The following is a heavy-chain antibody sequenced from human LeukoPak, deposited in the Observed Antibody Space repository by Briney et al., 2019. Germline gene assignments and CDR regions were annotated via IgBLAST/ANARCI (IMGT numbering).Heavy chain of an antibody. V-gene: IGHV3-64D*06. D-gene: IGHD2-15*01. Sequence: GGSLRLSCAASGFTFSSFAMHWVRQAPGKGLEYLSTIYSDGSRTYYADSVKGRFTISRDNSKNTLYFEMSSLRAEDTAVYYCARVLGAYCSGGSCYSRLIYYFDYWGQGTLVTVSS. CDR1: GFTFSSFA. CDR3: ARVLGAYCSGGSCYSRLIYYFDY. J-gene: IGHJ4*02. CDR2: IYSDGSRT.